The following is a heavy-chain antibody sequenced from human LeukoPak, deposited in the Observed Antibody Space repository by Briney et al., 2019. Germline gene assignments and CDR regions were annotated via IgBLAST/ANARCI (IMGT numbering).Heavy chain of an antibody. CDR2: ISSSSSYI. CDR1: GFTFSSYS. V-gene: IGHV3-21*01. D-gene: IGHD2-15*01. J-gene: IGHJ6*02. Sequence: GGSLRLSCAASGFTFSSYSMNWVRQAPGKGLEWVSSISSSSSYIYYADSVKGRFTISRDNAKNSLYLQMNSLRAEDTAVYYCAKDRMGVVVAATPIYYGMDVWGQGTTVTVSS. CDR3: AKDRMGVVVAATPIYYGMDV.